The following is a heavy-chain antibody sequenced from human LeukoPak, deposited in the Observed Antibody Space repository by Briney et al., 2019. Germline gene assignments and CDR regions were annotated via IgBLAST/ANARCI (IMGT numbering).Heavy chain of an antibody. J-gene: IGHJ5*02. CDR2: IHYSGST. CDR1: GGSISSGGYY. D-gene: IGHD3-10*01. V-gene: IGHV4-31*03. Sequence: SETLSLTCTVSGGSISSGGYYWSWIRQHPGKGLEWIGYIHYSGSTYYNPSLKSRVTISVDTSKNQFSLKLSSVTAADTAVYYCAAFYGSGLQRFDPWGQGTLVTVSS. CDR3: AAFYGSGLQRFDP.